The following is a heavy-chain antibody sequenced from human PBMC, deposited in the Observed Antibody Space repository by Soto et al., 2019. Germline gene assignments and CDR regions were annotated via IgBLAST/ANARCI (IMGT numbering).Heavy chain of an antibody. CDR2: ISSSSSYI. J-gene: IGHJ4*02. D-gene: IGHD6-19*01. Sequence: SLSCAASGFIFSRSAMNWVRQAPGKGLEWVSSISSSSSYIYYADSVKGRFTISRDNAKNSLYLQMNSLRAEDTAVYYCARINSGWGPLSPYTFDYWGQGALVTVSS. CDR3: ARINSGWGPLSPYTFDY. CDR1: GFIFSRSA. V-gene: IGHV3-21*01.